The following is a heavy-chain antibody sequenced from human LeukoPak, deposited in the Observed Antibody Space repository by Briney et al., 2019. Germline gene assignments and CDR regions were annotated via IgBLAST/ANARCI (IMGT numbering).Heavy chain of an antibody. CDR3: AKTNYGDLYYYYYMDV. CDR1: GFTFSSYS. V-gene: IGHV3-48*04. Sequence: GGSLRLSCAASGFTFSSYSMNWVRQAPGKGLEWVSYISSSSSTIYYADSVKGRFTISRDNAKNSLYLQMNSLRAEDTAVYYCAKTNYGDLYYYYYMDVWGKGTTVTVSS. D-gene: IGHD4-17*01. J-gene: IGHJ6*03. CDR2: ISSSSSTI.